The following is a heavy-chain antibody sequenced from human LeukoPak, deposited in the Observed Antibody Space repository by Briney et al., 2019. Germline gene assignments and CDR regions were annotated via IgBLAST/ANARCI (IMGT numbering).Heavy chain of an antibody. CDR2: INHSGST. Sequence: SETLSLTCAVYGGSFSGYYWSWIRQPPGKGLEWIGEINHSGSTNYNPSLKSRVTISVDTSKNQFSLKLISVTAADTAVYYCARGRHQLYSSRRGAWYFDLWGRGTLVTVSS. CDR1: GGSFSGYY. J-gene: IGHJ2*01. CDR3: ARGRHQLYSSRRGAWYFDL. V-gene: IGHV4-34*01. D-gene: IGHD6-13*01.